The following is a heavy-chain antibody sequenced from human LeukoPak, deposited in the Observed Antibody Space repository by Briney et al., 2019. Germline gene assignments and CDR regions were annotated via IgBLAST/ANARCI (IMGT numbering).Heavy chain of an antibody. CDR1: GFTFSSYA. J-gene: IGHJ4*02. V-gene: IGHV3-23*01. CDR2: ISGNKIST. Sequence: PGGSLRLSCAASGFTFSSYAMSWVRQAPGKGLEWVSAISGNKISTYYADSVKGRFTISRDNSKNTLYLQMNSLRAEDTAVFYCAKRGYSYGYSYYFDYWGQGTLVTVSS. CDR3: AKRGYSYGYSYYFDY. D-gene: IGHD5-18*01.